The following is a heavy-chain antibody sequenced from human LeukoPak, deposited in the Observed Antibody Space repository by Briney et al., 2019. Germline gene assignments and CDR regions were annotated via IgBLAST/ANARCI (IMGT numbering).Heavy chain of an antibody. V-gene: IGHV4-39*07. CDR1: GGSISSNSYY. J-gene: IGHJ4*02. D-gene: IGHD6-19*01. CDR2: INHSGST. CDR3: ARGRKQWLVMPLDY. Sequence: SETLSLTCTVSGGSISSNSYYWGWIRQPPGKGLEWIGEINHSGSTNYNPSLKSRVTISVDTSKNQFSLKLSSVTAADTAVYYCARGRKQWLVMPLDYWGQGTLVTVSS.